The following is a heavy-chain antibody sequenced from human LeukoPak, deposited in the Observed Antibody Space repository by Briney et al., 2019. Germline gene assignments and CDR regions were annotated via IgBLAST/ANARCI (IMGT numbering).Heavy chain of an antibody. V-gene: IGHV3-74*01. D-gene: IGHD6-19*01. Sequence: GWSLRLSCAASGFTFRSYWMHWVRQAPGKGLVWVSRINSDGSSTSYADSVKGRFTISRDNAKNTLYLQMNSLRAEDTAVYYCARERGIAVAGSPNWFDPWGQGTLVTVSS. J-gene: IGHJ5*02. CDR2: INSDGSST. CDR3: ARERGIAVAGSPNWFDP. CDR1: GFTFRSYW.